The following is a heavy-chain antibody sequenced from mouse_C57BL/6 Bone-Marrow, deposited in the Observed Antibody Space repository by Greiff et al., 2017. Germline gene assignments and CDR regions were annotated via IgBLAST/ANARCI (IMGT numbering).Heavy chain of an antibody. D-gene: IGHD1-1*01. J-gene: IGHJ2*01. CDR2: INYDGSST. V-gene: IGHV5-16*01. CDR3: ARGDYYGFDY. CDR1: GFTFSDYY. Sequence: EVQWVESEGGLVQPGSSMKLSCTASGFTFSDYYMAWVRQVPEKGLEWVANINYDGSSTYYLDSLKSRFIISRDNAKNILYLQMSSLKSEDTATYYCARGDYYGFDYWGQGTTLTVSS.